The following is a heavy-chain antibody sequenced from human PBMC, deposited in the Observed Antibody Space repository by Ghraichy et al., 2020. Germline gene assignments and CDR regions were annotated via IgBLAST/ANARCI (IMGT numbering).Heavy chain of an antibody. D-gene: IGHD2-2*01. CDR1: GGSISSYY. CDR2: IYYSGST. Sequence: SETLSLTCTVSGGSISSYYWSWIRQPPGKGLEWIGYIYYSGSTNYNPSLKSRVTISVDPSKNQFSLKLSSVTAADTAVYYCARLGYCSSTSCRSKGAHFDYWGQGTLVTVSS. J-gene: IGHJ4*02. V-gene: IGHV4-59*01. CDR3: ARLGYCSSTSCRSKGAHFDY.